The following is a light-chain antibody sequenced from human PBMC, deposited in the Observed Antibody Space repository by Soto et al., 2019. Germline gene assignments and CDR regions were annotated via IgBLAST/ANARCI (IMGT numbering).Light chain of an antibody. Sequence: EIVLTQSPATLSLSPVEMATLSFRASQSVSKYLAWYQQKPGQAPRLLIYNASNRATGIPVRFSGSGSGTDFTLTISSLEPEDFAVYYCQQRHNWPRTFGQGTKVDIK. CDR3: QQRHNWPRT. V-gene: IGKV3-11*01. CDR1: QSVSKY. CDR2: NAS. J-gene: IGKJ1*01.